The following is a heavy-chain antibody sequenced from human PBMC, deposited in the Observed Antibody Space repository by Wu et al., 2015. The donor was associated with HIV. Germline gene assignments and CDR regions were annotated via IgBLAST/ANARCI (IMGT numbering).Heavy chain of an antibody. CDR3: ARRLPLGGFWGSLSFIRLR. V-gene: IGHV1-2*02. CDR2: INPNSGGT. Sequence: QVQLVQSGAEVKKPGASVKVSCKASGYTFTGYYMHWVRQAPGQGLEWMGWINPNSGGTNYAQKFQGRVTMTRDTSISTAYMELSRLRSDDTAVYYCARRLPLGGFWGSLSFIRLRGGQGTRGHRLL. D-gene: IGHD3-16*01. J-gene: IGHJ4*02. CDR1: GYTFTGYY.